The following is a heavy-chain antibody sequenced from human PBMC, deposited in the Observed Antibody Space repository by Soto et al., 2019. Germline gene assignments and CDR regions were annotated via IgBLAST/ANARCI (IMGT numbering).Heavy chain of an antibody. J-gene: IGHJ3*02. Sequence: GGSLRLSCTASGFTFGDYAMSWFRQAPGKGLEWVGFIRSKAYGGTTEYAASVEGRFTISRDDSKSIAYLQMNSLKTEDTAVYYCTRSYSGYDLDAFDIWGQGTMVTVSS. D-gene: IGHD5-12*01. CDR1: GFTFGDYA. CDR3: TRSYSGYDLDAFDI. CDR2: IRSKAYGGTT. V-gene: IGHV3-49*03.